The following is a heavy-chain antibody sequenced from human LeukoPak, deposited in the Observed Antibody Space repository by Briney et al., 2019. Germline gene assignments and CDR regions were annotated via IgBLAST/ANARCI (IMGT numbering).Heavy chain of an antibody. CDR2: IYTSGST. V-gene: IGHV4-4*09. D-gene: IGHD5-12*01. J-gene: IGHJ4*02. CDR1: GGSISSYY. Sequence: SETLSLTCTASGGSISSYYWSWIRQPPGKGLEWIGYIYTSGSTNYNPSLKSRVTISVDTSKNQFSLKLSSVTAADTAVYYCARTSGYDWGVFNYWGQGTLVTVSS. CDR3: ARTSGYDWGVFNY.